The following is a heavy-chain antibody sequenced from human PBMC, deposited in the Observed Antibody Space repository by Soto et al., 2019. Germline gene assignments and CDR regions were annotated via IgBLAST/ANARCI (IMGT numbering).Heavy chain of an antibody. CDR2: IYPGDSDT. Sequence: GESLKISCKGSGYSFTSYWIGWVRQMPGKGLECMGFIYPGDSDTTYSPSFQGHVTISADKYSSTAYLQWSSLKASDTAMYYCARVDSSGCSEYWGQGTLVTVSP. J-gene: IGHJ4*02. D-gene: IGHD6-25*01. V-gene: IGHV5-51*01. CDR3: ARVDSSGCSEY. CDR1: GYSFTSYW.